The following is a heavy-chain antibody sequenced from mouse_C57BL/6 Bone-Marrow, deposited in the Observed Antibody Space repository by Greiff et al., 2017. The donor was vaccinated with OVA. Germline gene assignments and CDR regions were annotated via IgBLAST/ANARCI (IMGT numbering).Heavy chain of an antibody. CDR3: ARGGTTVGDD. D-gene: IGHD1-1*01. CDR2: IYPGGGYT. J-gene: IGHJ2*01. V-gene: IGHV1-63*01. CDR1: GYTFTNYW. Sequence: QVQLQQSGAELVRPGTSVKMSCKASGYTFTNYWIGWAKQRPGHGLEWIGDIYPGGGYTNYNEKFKGKATLTADKSSSTAYMQFSSLTSEDSAIYYCARGGTTVGDDWGQGTTLTVSS.